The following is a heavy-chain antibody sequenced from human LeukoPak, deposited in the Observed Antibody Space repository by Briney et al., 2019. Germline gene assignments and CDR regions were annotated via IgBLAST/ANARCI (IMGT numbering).Heavy chain of an antibody. D-gene: IGHD6-6*01. CDR3: ARDLYSSSPSFDY. Sequence: GGSLRLSCAASRFTFSSYAMSWVRQAPGKGLEWVSTISGSGGSTYYRDSVKGRFTISRDNAKNSLYLQMNSLRAEDTAVYYCARDLYSSSPSFDYWGQGTLVTVSS. CDR1: RFTFSSYA. J-gene: IGHJ4*02. CDR2: ISGSGGST. V-gene: IGHV3-23*01.